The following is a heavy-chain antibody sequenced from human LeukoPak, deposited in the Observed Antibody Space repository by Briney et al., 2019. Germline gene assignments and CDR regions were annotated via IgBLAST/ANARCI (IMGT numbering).Heavy chain of an antibody. CDR3: ATVYYYGSGSYYNPLDY. J-gene: IGHJ4*02. CDR2: FDPEDGET. D-gene: IGHD3-10*01. V-gene: IGHV1-24*01. CDR1: GYTLTELS. Sequence: ASVKVSRKVSGYTLTELSMHWVRQAPGKGLEWMGGFDPEDGETIYAQKFQGRVTMTEDTSTDTAYMELSSLRSEDTAVYYCATVYYYGSGSYYNPLDYWGQGTLVTVSS.